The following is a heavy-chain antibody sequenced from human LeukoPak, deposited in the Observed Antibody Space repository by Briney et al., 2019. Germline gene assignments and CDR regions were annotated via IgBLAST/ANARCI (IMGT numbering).Heavy chain of an antibody. CDR1: GYTFTGYY. CDR3: ARARTKGTVTPNWFDP. D-gene: IGHD4-17*01. CDR2: INPNSGGT. J-gene: IGHJ5*02. Sequence: GASVKVSCKAPGYTFTGYYMHWVRQAPGQGLEWMGWINPNSGGTNYAQKFQGRVTMTRDTSISTAYMELSRLRSDDTAVYYCARARTKGTVTPNWFDPWGQGTLVTVSS. V-gene: IGHV1-2*02.